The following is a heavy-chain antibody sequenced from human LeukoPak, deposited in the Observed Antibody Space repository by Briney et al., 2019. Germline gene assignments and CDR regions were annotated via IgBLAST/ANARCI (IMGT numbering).Heavy chain of an antibody. V-gene: IGHV3-30-3*01. CDR2: ISYDGSSK. CDR3: ARGSPDY. CDR1: GFTFSTYT. Sequence: PGRSLRLSCAASGFTFSTYTMHWVRQAPGKGLEWVAVISYDGSSKYYADSVKGRFTISRDNSKNTLYLQMNSLRVEDTALYYCARGSPDYWGQGTLVTVSS. J-gene: IGHJ4*02.